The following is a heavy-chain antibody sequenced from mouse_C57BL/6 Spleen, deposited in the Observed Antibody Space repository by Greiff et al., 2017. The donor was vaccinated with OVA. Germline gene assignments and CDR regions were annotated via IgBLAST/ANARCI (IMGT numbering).Heavy chain of an antibody. V-gene: IGHV1-18*01. CDR3: ARSHYYGSSYPGYFDV. Sequence: VQLQQSGPELVKPGASVKIPCKASGYTFTDYNMDWVKQSHGKSLEWIGDINPNNGGTIYNQKFKGKATLTVDKSSSTAYMELRSLTSEDTAVYYCARSHYYGSSYPGYFDVWGTGTTVTVSS. CDR2: INPNNGGT. D-gene: IGHD1-1*01. J-gene: IGHJ1*03. CDR1: GYTFTDYN.